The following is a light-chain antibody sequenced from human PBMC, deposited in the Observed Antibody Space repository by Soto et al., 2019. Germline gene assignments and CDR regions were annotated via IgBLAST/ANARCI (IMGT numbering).Light chain of an antibody. CDR3: SSYASTTTVV. Sequence: QSVLTQPASVSGSPGQSITISCTVTSTDAVTYKYVSWYQQHPGKAPKLVIYDVGNRPSGVSNRFSGSKSGNTASLTISGLQAEDEAHYYCSSYASTTTVVFGGGTQLTVL. CDR2: DVG. CDR1: STDAVTYKY. V-gene: IGLV2-14*01. J-gene: IGLJ7*01.